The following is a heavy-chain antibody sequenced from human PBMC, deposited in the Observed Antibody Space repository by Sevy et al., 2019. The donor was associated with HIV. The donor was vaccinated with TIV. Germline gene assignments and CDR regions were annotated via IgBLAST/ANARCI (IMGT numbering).Heavy chain of an antibody. CDR3: ARDLVVPAARTNDAFDI. V-gene: IGHV1-18*01. J-gene: IGHJ3*02. D-gene: IGHD2-2*01. CDR2: ISAYNGNT. Sequence: ASVKVSCKASGYTFTSYGISWVRQAPGQGLEWMGWISAYNGNTNYAQKLQGRVTMTTDTSTSTAYMELRSLRSDDTAVDYGARDLVVPAARTNDAFDIWGQGTMVTVSS. CDR1: GYTFTSYG.